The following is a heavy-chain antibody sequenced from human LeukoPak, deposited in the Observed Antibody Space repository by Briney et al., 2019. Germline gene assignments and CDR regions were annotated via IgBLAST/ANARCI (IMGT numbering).Heavy chain of an antibody. Sequence: PGRSLRLSCAASGFAFNTYAMHWVRQAPGQGLEWVALIWHDGSHKFYSNSVRGQFTISRDNSKNTVSLQMNNLRPEDTAVYYCARAPYGSGSSWGQGTLVTVSS. J-gene: IGHJ4*02. CDR3: ARAPYGSGSS. CDR1: GFAFNTYA. D-gene: IGHD3-10*01. V-gene: IGHV3-33*01. CDR2: IWHDGSHK.